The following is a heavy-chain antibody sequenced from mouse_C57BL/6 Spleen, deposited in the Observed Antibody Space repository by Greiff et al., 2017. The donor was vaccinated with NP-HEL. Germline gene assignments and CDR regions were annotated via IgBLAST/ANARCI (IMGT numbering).Heavy chain of an antibody. CDR3: ARSGYSDYAMDY. CDR2: IDPSDSYT. D-gene: IGHD2-3*01. V-gene: IGHV1-59*01. CDR1: GYTFTSYW. Sequence: QVQLQQPGAELVRPGTSVKLSCKASGYTFTSYWMQWVKQRPGQGLEWIGVIDPSDSYTNYNQKFKGKATLTVDTSSSTAYMQLSSLTSEDSAVYYCARSGYSDYAMDYWGQGTSVTVSS. J-gene: IGHJ4*01.